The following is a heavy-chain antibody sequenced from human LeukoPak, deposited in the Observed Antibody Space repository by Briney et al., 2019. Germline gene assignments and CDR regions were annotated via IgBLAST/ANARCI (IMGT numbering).Heavy chain of an antibody. J-gene: IGHJ4*02. Sequence: GGSLRLSCAASGFTFSSYSMNWVRQAPGKGLEWVSFISSSSSYIYYADSVKGRFTISRDNAKNSLYLQMNSLRAEDTAVYYCARGEYGSGSYHIDYWGQGTLATVSS. CDR2: ISSSSSYI. CDR1: GFTFSSYS. D-gene: IGHD3-10*01. CDR3: ARGEYGSGSYHIDY. V-gene: IGHV3-21*01.